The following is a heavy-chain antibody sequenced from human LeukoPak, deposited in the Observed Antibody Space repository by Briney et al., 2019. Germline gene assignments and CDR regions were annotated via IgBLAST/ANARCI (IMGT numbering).Heavy chain of an antibody. D-gene: IGHD5/OR15-5a*01. CDR2: ISGSGGST. Sequence: GGSLRLSCAASGFTFSSYAMSWVRQAPGKGLEWVSAISGSGGSTYYADSVKGRFTISRDNSKNTLYLQMNSLRAEDTAVYCCAKARGSSVYEQFDYWGQGTQVTVSP. CDR1: GFTFSSYA. CDR3: AKARGSSVYEQFDY. V-gene: IGHV3-23*01. J-gene: IGHJ4*02.